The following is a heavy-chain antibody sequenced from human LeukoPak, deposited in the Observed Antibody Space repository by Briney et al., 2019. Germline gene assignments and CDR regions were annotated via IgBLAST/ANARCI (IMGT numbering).Heavy chain of an antibody. D-gene: IGHD3-3*01. CDR3: ARGRITIFGVADNWFDP. Sequence: GASVKVSCKASGYTFTSYDINWVRQATGQGLEWMGWMNPNSGNTGYAQKFQGRVTTTRNTSISTAYMELSSLRSEDTAVYYCARGRITIFGVADNWFDPWGQGTLVTVSS. J-gene: IGHJ5*02. V-gene: IGHV1-8*01. CDR2: MNPNSGNT. CDR1: GYTFTSYD.